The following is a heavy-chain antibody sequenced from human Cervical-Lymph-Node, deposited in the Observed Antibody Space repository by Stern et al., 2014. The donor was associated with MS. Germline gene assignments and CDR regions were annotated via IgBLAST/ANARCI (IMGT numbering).Heavy chain of an antibody. J-gene: IGHJ4*02. V-gene: IGHV4-38-2*02. CDR1: GYSISSGYY. D-gene: IGHD1-1*01. CDR2: IYHSGST. Sequence: QVQLQESGPGLVKPSETLSLTCTVSGYSISSGYYWGWIRQPPGKGLEWIGSIYHSGSTYYNPSLKSRVTISVDTSKNQFPLKLSSVTAADTAVYYCARLRWNEQVDYWGQGTLVTVSS. CDR3: ARLRWNEQVDY.